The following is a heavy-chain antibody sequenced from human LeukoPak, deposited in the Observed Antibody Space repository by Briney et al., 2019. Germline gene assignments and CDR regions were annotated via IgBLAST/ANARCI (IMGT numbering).Heavy chain of an antibody. Sequence: GGSLRLSCAASGFTFNNAWMSWVRQAPGKGPEWVGRIKSNTDGGTTDYAAPVKGRFTISRDDSKNTLYLHINSLKTEDTAVYYCTTYSSGWYWGQGTLVTVSS. D-gene: IGHD6-25*01. CDR1: GFTFNNAW. J-gene: IGHJ4*02. V-gene: IGHV3-15*01. CDR2: IKSNTDGGTT. CDR3: TTYSSGWY.